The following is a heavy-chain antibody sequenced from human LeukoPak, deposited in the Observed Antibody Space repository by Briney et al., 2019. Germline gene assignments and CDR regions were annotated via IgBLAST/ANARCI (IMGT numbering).Heavy chain of an antibody. Sequence: SETLSLTCTVSGGSISSSGYYWSWIRQPPGKGLEWIGEINHSGSTNYNPSLKSRVTISVDTSKNQFSLKLSSVTAADTAVYYCARGRGYYGSGSYYYFDYWGQGTLVTVSS. J-gene: IGHJ4*02. CDR2: INHSGST. V-gene: IGHV4-39*07. D-gene: IGHD3-10*01. CDR1: GGSISSSGYY. CDR3: ARGRGYYGSGSYYYFDY.